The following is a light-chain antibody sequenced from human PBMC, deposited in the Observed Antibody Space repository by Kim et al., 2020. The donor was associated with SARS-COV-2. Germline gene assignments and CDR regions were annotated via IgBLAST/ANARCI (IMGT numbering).Light chain of an antibody. CDR2: GAS. CDR1: QSVSSSY. CDR3: QQDYNLPWT. J-gene: IGKJ1*01. V-gene: IGKV3D-7*01. Sequence: PGERVPLSCRASQSVSSSYLTWYQQKPGQAPRLLIYGASTRATSIPARFSGSGSGTDFTLTISSQQPEDCAVYYCQQDYNLPWTFGQGTKVDIK.